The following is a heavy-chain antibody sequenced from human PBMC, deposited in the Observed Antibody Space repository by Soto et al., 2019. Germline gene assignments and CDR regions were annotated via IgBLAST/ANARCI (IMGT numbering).Heavy chain of an antibody. D-gene: IGHD3-22*01. CDR3: ARDTMSLVVITTRDAFDI. Sequence: IRQPPGQGLEWIGSIYHSGSTYYNPSLKSRVTISVDTSKNQFSLKLSSVTAADTAVYYCARDTMSLVVITTRDAFDIWGQGTMGTVSS. J-gene: IGHJ3*02. CDR2: IYHSGST. V-gene: IGHV4-38-2*02.